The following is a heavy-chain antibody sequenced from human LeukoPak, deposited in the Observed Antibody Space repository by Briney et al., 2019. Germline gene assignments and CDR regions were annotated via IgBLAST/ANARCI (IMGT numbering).Heavy chain of an antibody. D-gene: IGHD1-1*01. V-gene: IGHV3-30*02. CDR1: GFTFSTYG. CDR2: IRYDGTNK. Sequence: GGSLRLSCAASGFTFSTYGMHWVRQAPGKGLEWVAFIRYDGTNKYYADSVKGRFTISRDNSKNTLYLQMNSLRGVDTAVYFCAKDKDPWKSTAISDFDYWGQGTLVTVSS. J-gene: IGHJ4*02. CDR3: AKDKDPWKSTAISDFDY.